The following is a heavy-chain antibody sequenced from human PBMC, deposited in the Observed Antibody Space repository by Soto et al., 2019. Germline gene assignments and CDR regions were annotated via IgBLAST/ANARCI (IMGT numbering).Heavy chain of an antibody. Sequence: SVKVSCKASGGTFSSYAISWVRQAPGQGLEWMGGIIPIFGTANYAQKFQGRVTITADKSTSTAYMELSSLRSEDTAVYYCARVPTPYDYVWGSYPSFYFDYWCQGTLVTVFS. CDR2: IIPIFGTA. J-gene: IGHJ4*02. V-gene: IGHV1-69*06. CDR1: GGTFSSYA. CDR3: ARVPTPYDYVWGSYPSFYFDY. D-gene: IGHD3-16*02.